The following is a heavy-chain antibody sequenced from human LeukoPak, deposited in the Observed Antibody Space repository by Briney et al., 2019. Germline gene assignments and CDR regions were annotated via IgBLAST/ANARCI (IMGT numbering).Heavy chain of an antibody. CDR1: GFSFSTYW. CDR2: IKQDGSEK. J-gene: IGHJ4*02. CDR3: ASGIAVAPDGGYSIDY. D-gene: IGHD6-19*01. Sequence: PGGSLRLSCAASGFSFSTYWMSWVRQAPGKGLEWVANIKQDGSEKYYVDSVKGRFTISRDNAKNSLYLQMNSLRAEDTAVYYCASGIAVAPDGGYSIDYWGQGTLVTVSS. V-gene: IGHV3-7*01.